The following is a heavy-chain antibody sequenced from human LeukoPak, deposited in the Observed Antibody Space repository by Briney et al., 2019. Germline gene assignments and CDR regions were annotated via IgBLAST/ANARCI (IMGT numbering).Heavy chain of an antibody. J-gene: IGHJ4*02. V-gene: IGHV3-23*01. D-gene: IGHD2-15*01. CDR3: AKRDCGGGSCRTTTFDY. CDR2: ISSGGGSP. CDR1: GFTFSSYA. Sequence: GGSLRLSCAASGFTFSSYAMSWVRQAPGKGLEWVSAISSGGGSPYYADSVKGRFTISRDNSKNTLYLQMNSLRAEDTAVYYCAKRDCGGGSCRTTTFDYWGQGTLVTVSS.